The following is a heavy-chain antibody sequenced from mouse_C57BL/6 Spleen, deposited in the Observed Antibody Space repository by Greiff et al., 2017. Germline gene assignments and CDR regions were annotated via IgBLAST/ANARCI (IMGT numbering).Heavy chain of an antibody. D-gene: IGHD2-13*01. V-gene: IGHV3-6*01. CDR3: ARDEGYYGDYDAMDY. CDR1: GFSITSGYY. Sequence: EVQRVESGPGFVKPSQSLSLTCSVTGFSITSGYYWNCLRPFPGNKLEWMGYISYDGSNNYNPSLKNRISITRDTSKNQFFLKLNSVTTEDTATYYCARDEGYYGDYDAMDYWGQGASVTVSS. CDR2: ISYDGSN. J-gene: IGHJ4*01.